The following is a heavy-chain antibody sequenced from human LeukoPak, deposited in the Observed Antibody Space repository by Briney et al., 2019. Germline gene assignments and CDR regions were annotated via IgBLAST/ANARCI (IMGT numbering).Heavy chain of an antibody. CDR2: IYDSGST. CDR3: AKGGSTNFYYGDV. V-gene: IGHV4-59*01. D-gene: IGHD2/OR15-2a*01. J-gene: IGHJ6*02. Sequence: KASETLSLTCSVSGGSMNKLYCTCIRQPPGKGLEWIGDIYDSGSTRYNTSLESRVTISVDTSKNQFSLKLSSVTAADTAVYYCAKGGSTNFYYGDVWGQGTTVTVSS. CDR1: GGSMNKLY.